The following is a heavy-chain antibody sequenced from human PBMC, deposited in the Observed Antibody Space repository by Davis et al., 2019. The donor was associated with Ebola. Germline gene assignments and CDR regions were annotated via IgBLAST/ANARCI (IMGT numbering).Heavy chain of an antibody. D-gene: IGHD3-16*01. Sequence: PGRSLRLSCAASGFTFSSYGMHWVRQAPGKGLEWVAVISFDGRNKYYADSVKGRFTISRDNSKNTLYLQMNSLRAEDTAVYYCACQLGDYWGQGTLVTVSS. V-gene: IGHV3-30*03. CDR3: ACQLGDY. CDR1: GFTFSSYG. CDR2: ISFDGRNK. J-gene: IGHJ4*02.